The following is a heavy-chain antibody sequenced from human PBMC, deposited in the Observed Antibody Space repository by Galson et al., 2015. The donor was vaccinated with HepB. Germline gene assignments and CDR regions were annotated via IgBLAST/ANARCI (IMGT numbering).Heavy chain of an antibody. CDR2: ISGSGGST. Sequence: SLRLSCAASGFTFSSYAMSWVRQAPGKGLEWVSAISGSGGSTYYADSVKGRFTISRDNSKNTLYLQMNSLRAEDTAVYYCAKDPRDSGSYAKSDYWGQGTLVTVSS. J-gene: IGHJ4*02. D-gene: IGHD1-26*01. CDR1: GFTFSSYA. CDR3: AKDPRDSGSYAKSDY. V-gene: IGHV3-23*01.